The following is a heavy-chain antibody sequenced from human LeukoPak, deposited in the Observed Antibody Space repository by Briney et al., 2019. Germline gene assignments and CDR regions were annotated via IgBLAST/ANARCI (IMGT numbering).Heavy chain of an antibody. CDR1: GGSISSSSYY. V-gene: IGHV4-39*07. CDR3: ARSLHYYDSSGYYPNWFDP. J-gene: IGHJ5*02. D-gene: IGHD3-22*01. Sequence: PSETLSLTCTVSGGSISSSSYYWGWIRQPPGKGLEWIGCIYYSGSTYYNPSLKSRVTISVDTSKNQFSLKLSSVTAADTAVYYCARSLHYYDSSGYYPNWFDPWGQGTLVTVSS. CDR2: IYYSGST.